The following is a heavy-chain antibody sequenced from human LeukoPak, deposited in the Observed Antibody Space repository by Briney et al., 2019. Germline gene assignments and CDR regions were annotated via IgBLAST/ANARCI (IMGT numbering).Heavy chain of an antibody. CDR3: ARGLRIAARPAALGY. D-gene: IGHD6-6*01. CDR2: IYYSGST. J-gene: IGHJ4*02. Sequence: PSETLSLTCTVSGGSISSSSYYWGWIRQPPGKGLEWIGSIYYSGSTYYNPSLKSRVTISVDTSKNQFSLKLSSVTAADTAVYYCARGLRIAARPAALGYWGQGTLVTVSS. CDR1: GGSISSSSYY. V-gene: IGHV4-39*01.